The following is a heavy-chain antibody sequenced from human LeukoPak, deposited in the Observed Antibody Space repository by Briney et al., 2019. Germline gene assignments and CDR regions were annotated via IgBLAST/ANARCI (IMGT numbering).Heavy chain of an antibody. D-gene: IGHD3-22*01. CDR3: ARGVHYDFSGLNFDY. CDR2: IYYSGST. Sequence: PSETLSLTCTVSGGSISSYYWSWIRQPPGKGLEWIGYIYYSGSTNYNPSLKSRVTISVDTSKNQFSLKLSSVTAADTAVYYCARGVHYDFSGLNFDYWGQGTLVTVSS. V-gene: IGHV4-59*01. J-gene: IGHJ4*02. CDR1: GGSISSYY.